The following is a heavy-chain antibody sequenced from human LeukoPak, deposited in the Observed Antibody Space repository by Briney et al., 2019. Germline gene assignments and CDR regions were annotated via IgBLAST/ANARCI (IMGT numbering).Heavy chain of an antibody. V-gene: IGHV4-38-2*01. CDR2: IYHSGST. J-gene: IGHJ6*03. CDR1: GYSISSGYY. Sequence: SETLSLTCAVSGYSISSGYYWGWIRPPPGKGLEWIGSIYHSGSTYYNPSLKSRVTISVDTSKNQFSLKLSSVTAADTAVYYCARHIRSFYYYYYMDVWGKGTTVTVPS. CDR3: ARHIRSFYYYYYMDV. D-gene: IGHD2-21*01.